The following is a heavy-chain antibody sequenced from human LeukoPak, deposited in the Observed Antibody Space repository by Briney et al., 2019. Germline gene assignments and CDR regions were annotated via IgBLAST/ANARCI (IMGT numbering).Heavy chain of an antibody. D-gene: IGHD3-9*01. J-gene: IGHJ4*02. CDR3: VIWGDYDVLTGYYVPDY. CDR1: GFTFSNYA. V-gene: IGHV3-23*01. CDR2: ITGSGTNR. Sequence: PGGSLRLSCVASGFTFSNYAMSWVRQAPGKGLEWVSAITGSGTNRHYADSLKGRFTTSRDNSKNTVFLQMNSLRHEDTAIYYCVIWGDYDVLTGYYVPDYWGQGTLVTVAS.